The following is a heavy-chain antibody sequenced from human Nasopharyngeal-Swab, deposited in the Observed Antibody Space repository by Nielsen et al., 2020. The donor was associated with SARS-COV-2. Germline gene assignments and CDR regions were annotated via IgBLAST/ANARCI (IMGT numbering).Heavy chain of an antibody. V-gene: IGHV1-69*06. CDR3: ATGTYDSSGITGY. D-gene: IGHD3-22*01. J-gene: IGHJ4*02. CDR1: GGTFSSYA. CDR2: IIPIFGTA. Sequence: SVKVSCKASGGTFSSYAISWVRQAPGQGLEWMGGIIPIFGTANYAQKFQGRVTMTEDTSTDTAYMELSSLRSEDTAVYYCATGTYDSSGITGYWGQGTLVTVSS.